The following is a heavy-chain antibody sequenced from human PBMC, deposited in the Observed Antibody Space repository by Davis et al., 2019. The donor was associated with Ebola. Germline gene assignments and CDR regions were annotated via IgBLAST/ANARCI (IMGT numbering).Heavy chain of an antibody. CDR3: AKDNGGATRNAFDI. Sequence: SLKISCAASGFTFDDYAMHWVRQAPGKGLEWVSGISWNSGSIGYADSVKGRFTISRDNAKNSLYLQMNSLRAEDTALYYCAKDNGGATRNAFDIWGQGTMVTVSS. V-gene: IGHV3-9*01. D-gene: IGHD1-26*01. J-gene: IGHJ3*02. CDR2: ISWNSGSI. CDR1: GFTFDDYA.